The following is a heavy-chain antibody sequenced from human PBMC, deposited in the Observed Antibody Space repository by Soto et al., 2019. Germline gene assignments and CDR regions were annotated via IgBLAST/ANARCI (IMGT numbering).Heavy chain of an antibody. Sequence: GASVKVSCKASGYTITGYSMHWVRQAPGQGLEWMGWINPNSGGTNYAQKFQGWVTMTRDTSISTAYMELSRLRSDDTAVYYCARDSSGWYSDYYYGMDVWGQGTTVTVSS. CDR3: ARDSSGWYSDYYYGMDV. CDR2: INPNSGGT. J-gene: IGHJ6*02. CDR1: GYTITGYS. D-gene: IGHD6-19*01. V-gene: IGHV1-2*04.